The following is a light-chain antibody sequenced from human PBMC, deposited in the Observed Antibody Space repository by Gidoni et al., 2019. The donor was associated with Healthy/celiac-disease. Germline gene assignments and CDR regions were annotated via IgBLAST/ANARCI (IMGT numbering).Light chain of an antibody. J-gene: IGKJ3*01. CDR1: QSISSY. Sequence: DIQMTQSPSSLSASVGDRVTITCRASQSISSYLNWYQQKPGKAPKLLIYAASSLQSGVTSRFSGSGAGTDFTITSSSLQPEDFATYYCQQSYSTPFTFGPGTKVDSK. CDR3: QQSYSTPFT. CDR2: AAS. V-gene: IGKV1-39*01.